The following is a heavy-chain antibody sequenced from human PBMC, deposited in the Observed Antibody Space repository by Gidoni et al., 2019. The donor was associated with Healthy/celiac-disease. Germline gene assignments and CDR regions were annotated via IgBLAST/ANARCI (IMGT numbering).Heavy chain of an antibody. D-gene: IGHD3-10*01. CDR2: ISYDGSNK. J-gene: IGHJ4*02. V-gene: IGHV3-30*01. CDR3: ARLNHYYGSGKPPSDY. CDR1: GLTFSSYA. Sequence: QVQLVESGGGVVQPGRSLRLSCAASGLTFSSYAMHWVRQAPGKGLEWVAVISYDGSNKYYADSVKGRFTISRDNSKNTLYLQMNSLRAEDTAVYYCARLNHYYGSGKPPSDYWGQGTLVTVSS.